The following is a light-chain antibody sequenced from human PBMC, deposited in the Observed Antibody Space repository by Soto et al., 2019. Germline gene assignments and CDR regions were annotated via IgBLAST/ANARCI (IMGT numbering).Light chain of an antibody. CDR3: QQYGSSPT. CDR2: GAY. CDR1: QSVSMIY. J-gene: IGKJ1*01. V-gene: IGKV3-20*01. Sequence: IVLTQSPGTLSLSPGARATLSCRACQSVSMIYLPCYQQNPGQAPRLLSYGAYSRATGIPDRFSGSGCGTDFTLTISRLEPEDVAVYYCQQYGSSPTFGQGTKVDIK.